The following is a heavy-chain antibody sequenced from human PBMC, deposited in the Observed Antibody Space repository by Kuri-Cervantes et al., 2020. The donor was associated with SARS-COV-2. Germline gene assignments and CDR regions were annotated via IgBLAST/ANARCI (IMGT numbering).Heavy chain of an antibody. CDR3: ARERWGDGSSNNSCYFDY. Sequence: GESLKISCAASGFTFSSYAMHWVRQAPGKGLEWVAVISYDGSNKYYADSVKGRFTISRDNSKNTLYLQMNSLRAEDTAVYYCARERWGDGSSNNSCYFDYWGQGTLVTVSS. D-gene: IGHD2-2*01. V-gene: IGHV3-30*04. CDR2: ISYDGSNK. J-gene: IGHJ4*02. CDR1: GFTFSSYA.